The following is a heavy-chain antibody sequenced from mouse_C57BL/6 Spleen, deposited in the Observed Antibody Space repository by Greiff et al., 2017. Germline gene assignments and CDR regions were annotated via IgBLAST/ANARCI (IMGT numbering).Heavy chain of an antibody. CDR2: INPSSGYT. J-gene: IGHJ4*01. V-gene: IGHV1-4*01. D-gene: IGHD1-1*01. CDR1: GYTFTSYT. Sequence: QVQLQQSGAELARPGASVKMSCKASGYTFTSYTMHRVKQRPGQGLEWIGYINPSSGYTKYNQKFKDKATLTADKSSSTAYMQLSSLTSEDSAVYYCARCYGSSCYAMDYWGQGTSVTVSS. CDR3: ARCYGSSCYAMDY.